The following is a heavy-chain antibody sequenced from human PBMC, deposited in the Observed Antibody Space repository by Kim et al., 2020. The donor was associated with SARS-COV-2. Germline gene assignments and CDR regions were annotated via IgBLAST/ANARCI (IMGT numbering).Heavy chain of an antibody. CDR3: ARDGITMGNSGC. J-gene: IGHJ4*02. D-gene: IGHD3-10*01. CDR2: ICSGGST. Sequence: GGSLRLSCAASGFTVSSNYMSWVRQAPGKGLEWVSVICSGGSTYYADSVKGRFTISRDNSKNTLYLQMNSLRAEDTAVYYCARDGITMGNSGCWGQGTLVTVSS. CDR1: GFTVSSNY. V-gene: IGHV3-66*01.